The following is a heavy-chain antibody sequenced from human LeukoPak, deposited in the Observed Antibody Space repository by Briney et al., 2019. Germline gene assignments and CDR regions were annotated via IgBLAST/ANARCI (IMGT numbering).Heavy chain of an antibody. V-gene: IGHV3-7*03. D-gene: IGHD6-19*01. CDR1: GFAFGSST. CDR3: VRDSGWFHFDY. CDR2: IKEDGSAE. J-gene: IGHJ4*02. Sequence: GGSLRLSCAASGFAFGSSTLHWVRQAPGKGLEWVAHIKEDGSAENYVDSVKGRFSISRDNAKNSLYLQMNSLRVEDTAVYYCVRDSGWFHFDYWGQGILVTVSP.